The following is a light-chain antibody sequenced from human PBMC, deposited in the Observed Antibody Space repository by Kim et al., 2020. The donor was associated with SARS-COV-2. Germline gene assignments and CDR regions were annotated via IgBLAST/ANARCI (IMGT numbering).Light chain of an antibody. Sequence: GQPITISCTGSSSDVGGYNFVSCYQQHPGKAPKLMIYDVSKRPSGVSNRFSGSKSGKTASLTISGLQAEDEADYYCCSYTTSSTYVFGTGTKVTVL. CDR3: CSYTTSSTYV. CDR1: SSDVGGYNF. J-gene: IGLJ1*01. CDR2: DVS. V-gene: IGLV2-14*04.